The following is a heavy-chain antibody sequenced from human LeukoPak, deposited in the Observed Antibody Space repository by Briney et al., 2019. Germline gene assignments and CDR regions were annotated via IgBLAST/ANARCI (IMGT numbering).Heavy chain of an antibody. J-gene: IGHJ4*02. CDR1: GYTFTGYY. CDR2: INPNSGGT. CDR3: ARATPYDSSGYYPTEAFDY. D-gene: IGHD3-22*01. Sequence: GASVKVSCKASGYTFTGYYMHWVRQAPGQGLEWMGWINPNSGGTNYAQKFQGWVTMTRDTSICTAYMELSRLRSDDTAVYYCARATPYDSSGYYPTEAFDYWGQGTLVTVSS. V-gene: IGHV1-2*04.